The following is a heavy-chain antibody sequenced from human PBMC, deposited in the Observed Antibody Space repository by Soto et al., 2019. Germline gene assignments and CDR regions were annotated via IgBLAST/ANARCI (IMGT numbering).Heavy chain of an antibody. CDR1: GFTVSSNF. CDR3: ARDQNGDYGDPEYFDY. D-gene: IGHD4-17*01. CDR2: IYSGGST. Sequence: GGSLRLSCAASGFTVSSNFMTWVRQAPGKGLEWVSVIYSGGSTYYADSVKGRFTISRDNSKNTLYLQMNSLRAEDTAVYYCARDQNGDYGDPEYFDYWGQGTLVTVSS. J-gene: IGHJ4*02. V-gene: IGHV3-66*01.